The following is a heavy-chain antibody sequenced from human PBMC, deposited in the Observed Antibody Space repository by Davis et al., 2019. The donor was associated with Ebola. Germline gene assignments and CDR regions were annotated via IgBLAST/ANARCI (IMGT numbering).Heavy chain of an antibody. V-gene: IGHV3-73*01. CDR1: GFTFSGSA. D-gene: IGHD6-13*01. J-gene: IGHJ4*02. CDR3: TAAAGIFDY. CDR2: IRSKANSYAT. Sequence: GGSLRLSCAASGFTFSGSAMHWVRQASGKGLEWVGRIRSKANSYATAYAASVKGRFTISRDDSKNTAYLQMNSLKTEDTAVYYCTAAAGIFDYWGQGTLVTVSS.